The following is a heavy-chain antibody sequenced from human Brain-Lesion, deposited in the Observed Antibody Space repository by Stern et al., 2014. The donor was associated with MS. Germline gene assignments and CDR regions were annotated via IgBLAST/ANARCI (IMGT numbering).Heavy chain of an antibody. CDR1: GGSISSSNW. CDR2: SDHSGRT. CDR3: ARFPASRPHVFDS. J-gene: IGHJ4*02. Sequence: VQLVESGPGLVKPSGTLSLTCAVSGGSISSSNWWSWVRQSPGKGLEWIGESDHSGRTIYNPSLKSRVTASVDKSKNRFSLNLRSVTAADTAVYFCARFPASRPHVFDSWGQGTLVTVSS. D-gene: IGHD6-13*01. V-gene: IGHV4-4*02.